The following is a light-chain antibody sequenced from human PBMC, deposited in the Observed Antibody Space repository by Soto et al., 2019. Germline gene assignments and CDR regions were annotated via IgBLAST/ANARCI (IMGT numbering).Light chain of an antibody. J-gene: IGLJ2*01. V-gene: IGLV1-40*01. Sequence: QSVLTQPPSVSGAPGQRVTISCTGSRSNIGAGYDVHWYQQFPGTAPKLLIYGNTNRPSGVPDRFSGTKSGTSASLAITGLQVEDEAVYYCQSYDSSLVVFGGGTKVTVL. CDR1: RSNIGAGYD. CDR2: GNT. CDR3: QSYDSSLVV.